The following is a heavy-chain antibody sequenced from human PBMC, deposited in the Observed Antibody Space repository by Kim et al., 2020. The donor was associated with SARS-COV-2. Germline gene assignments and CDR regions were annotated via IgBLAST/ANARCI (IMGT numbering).Heavy chain of an antibody. J-gene: IGHJ6*02. CDR1: GGSVSSGSYY. Sequence: SETLSLTCTVSGGSVSSGSYYWSWIRQPPGKGLEWIGYIYYSGSTNYNPSLKSRVTISVDTSKNQFSLKLSSVTAADTAVYYCARIDPTSIAAADKNYYYGMDVWGQGTTVTVSS. V-gene: IGHV4-61*01. CDR2: IYYSGST. D-gene: IGHD6-13*01. CDR3: ARIDPTSIAAADKNYYYGMDV.